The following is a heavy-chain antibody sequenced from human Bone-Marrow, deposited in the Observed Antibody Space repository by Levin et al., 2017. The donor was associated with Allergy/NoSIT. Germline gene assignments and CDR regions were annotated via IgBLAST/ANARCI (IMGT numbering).Heavy chain of an antibody. V-gene: IGHV1-3*01. CDR3: AKYCSDTSCYTFDV. D-gene: IGHD2-2*02. CDR1: GYSFTSHA. CDR2: IKPANGNT. Sequence: ASVKVSCKSSGYSFTSHAMHWMRQAPGQRLEWMGWIKPANGNTKYSEKFQGRVTITSDTSATTSYMELTSLTSEDTAVYYCAKYCSDTSCYTFDVWGQGTMVTVSS. J-gene: IGHJ3*01.